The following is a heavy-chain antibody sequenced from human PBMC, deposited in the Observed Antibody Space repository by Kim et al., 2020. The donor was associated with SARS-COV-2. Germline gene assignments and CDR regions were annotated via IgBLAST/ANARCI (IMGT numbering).Heavy chain of an antibody. CDR1: GYTLTELS. V-gene: IGHV1-24*01. D-gene: IGHD6-19*01. CDR2: FDPEDGET. Sequence: ASVKVSCKVSGYTLTELSMHWVRQAPGKGLEWMGGFDPEDGETIYAQKFQGRVTMTEDTSTDTAYMELSSLRSEDTAVYYCATGVAVAGTQREYYYYYGMDVGGQGTTVTVSS. CDR3: ATGVAVAGTQREYYYYYGMDV. J-gene: IGHJ6*02.